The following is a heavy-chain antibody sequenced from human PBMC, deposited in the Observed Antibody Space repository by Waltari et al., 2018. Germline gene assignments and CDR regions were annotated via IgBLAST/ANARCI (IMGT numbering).Heavy chain of an antibody. CDR3: ARDFHSMGDFWSGSLGMDV. J-gene: IGHJ6*02. Sequence: QLQLQESGPGLVKPSETLSLTCTVSGGSISSSSYYLGWIRQPPGKGLEWIGSIYYSGSTYYNPSLKSRVTISVDTSKNQFSLKLSSVTAADTAVYYCARDFHSMGDFWSGSLGMDVWGQGTTVTVSS. V-gene: IGHV4-39*07. CDR2: IYYSGST. D-gene: IGHD3-3*01. CDR1: GGSISSSSYY.